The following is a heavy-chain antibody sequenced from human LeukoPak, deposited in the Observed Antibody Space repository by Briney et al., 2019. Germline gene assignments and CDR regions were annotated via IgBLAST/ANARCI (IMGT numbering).Heavy chain of an antibody. Sequence: GGSLRLSCAASGFTFSSYWMSWVRQAPGKGLEWVANIKQDGSEKYYVDSVKGRFTISRDNAKNSLYLQMNSLRAEDTAVYYCARLSDDSSGYYASDFDYWGQGTLVTVPS. CDR2: IKQDGSEK. D-gene: IGHD3-22*01. J-gene: IGHJ4*02. CDR1: GFTFSSYW. CDR3: ARLSDDSSGYYASDFDY. V-gene: IGHV3-7*01.